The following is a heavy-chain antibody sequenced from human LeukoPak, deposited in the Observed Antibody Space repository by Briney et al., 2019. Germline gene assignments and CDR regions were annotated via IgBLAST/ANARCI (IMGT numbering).Heavy chain of an antibody. D-gene: IGHD1-26*01. CDR3: ARDWGGSYYYFDH. J-gene: IGHJ4*02. CDR2: INPDSGGT. V-gene: IGHV1-2*06. CDR1: RYTFIGYY. Sequence: GASVKVSCKASRYTFIGYYMHWVRQAPGQGLEWMGRINPDSGGTEYAQKFQGRVTMTRDTSISTAYMELNSLRSDDTAVYYCARDWGGSYYYFDHWGQGTLVTVSS.